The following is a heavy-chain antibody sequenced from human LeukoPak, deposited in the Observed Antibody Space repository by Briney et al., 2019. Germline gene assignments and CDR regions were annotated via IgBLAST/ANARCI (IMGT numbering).Heavy chain of an antibody. J-gene: IGHJ4*02. CDR1: GGSFSGYY. CDR2: INHSGST. V-gene: IGHV4-34*01. D-gene: IGHD3-10*01. CDR3: ARGRSYYYGSGSSPFDY. Sequence: SETLSLTCAVYGGSFSGYYWSWIRQPPGKGLEWIGEINHSGSTNYNPSLKSRVTISVDTSKNQFSLKQSSVTAADTAVYYCARGRSYYYGSGSSPFDYWGQGTLVTVSS.